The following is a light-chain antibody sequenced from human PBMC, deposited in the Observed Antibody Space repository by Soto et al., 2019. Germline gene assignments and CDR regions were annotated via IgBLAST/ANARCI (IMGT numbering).Light chain of an antibody. CDR3: SSYAGSNNLVV. CDR2: EVS. CDR1: SSDVGGYNY. Sequence: QSVLTQPPSASGSPGQSVTISCTGTSSDVGGYNYVSWYRQHPGKAPKLMIYEVSKRPSGVPDRFSGSKSGNTASLTVSGLQAEDEADYYCSSYAGSNNLVVFGGGTKLTVL. V-gene: IGLV2-8*01. J-gene: IGLJ2*01.